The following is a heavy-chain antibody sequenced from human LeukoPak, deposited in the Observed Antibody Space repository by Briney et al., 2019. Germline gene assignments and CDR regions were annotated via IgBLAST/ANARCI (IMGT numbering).Heavy chain of an antibody. V-gene: IGHV4-59*08. CDR3: VRRDTGWNYFDY. CDR1: GGSINSHY. CDR2: IYYTGKN. D-gene: IGHD6-19*01. J-gene: IGHJ4*02. Sequence: SETLSLTCAVTGGSINSHYWGWIRQPPGKGLQWIGDIYYTGKNNYNPSLKSRVTISLDTSKDHLSLNLTSVLAADTAIYYCVRRDTGWNYFDYWGQGILVTVSS.